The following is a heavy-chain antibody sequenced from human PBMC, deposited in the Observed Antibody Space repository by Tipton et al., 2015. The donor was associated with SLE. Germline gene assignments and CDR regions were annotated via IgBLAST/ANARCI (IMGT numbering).Heavy chain of an antibody. Sequence: GLVKPSETLSLTCTVSGGSISSSSNYWGWIRQPPGKGLEWIGSVYYSGNTHYNPSLKSRVTISVDTSKNQFSLKLTSLTAADTAVYYCAREPRPRGALKGAFDIWGQGTMVPVSS. V-gene: IGHV4-39*07. CDR1: GGSISSSSNY. CDR3: AREPRPRGALKGAFDI. CDR2: VYYSGNT. J-gene: IGHJ3*02.